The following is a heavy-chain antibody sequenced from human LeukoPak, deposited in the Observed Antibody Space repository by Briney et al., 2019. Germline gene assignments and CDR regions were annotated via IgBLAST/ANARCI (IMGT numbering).Heavy chain of an antibody. CDR2: ISGSGGST. V-gene: IGHV3-23*01. J-gene: IGHJ4*02. CDR1: GFTFSSYA. Sequence: GGSLRLSCAASGFTFSSYAMSWVRQAPGKGLEWVSAISGSGGSTYYADSVKGRFTISRGNSKNTLYLQMNSLRAEDTAVYYCAKAYSSITWCFDYWGQGTLVTVSS. D-gene: IGHD6-13*01. CDR3: AKAYSSITWCFDY.